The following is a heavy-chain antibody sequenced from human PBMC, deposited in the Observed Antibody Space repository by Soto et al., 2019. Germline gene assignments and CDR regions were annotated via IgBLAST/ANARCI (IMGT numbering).Heavy chain of an antibody. CDR3: ARGGTVSTA. Sequence: VQLVESGGGLVQPGGSLRLSCAASGFSISTPSMNWVRQAPGKGLEWVSFISSGNNAIYYAAPVKGRFQISRDIAKKSVYLQMNRLGAEDTAVYYCARGGTVSTAWGQGTRVTVSP. J-gene: IGHJ5*02. D-gene: IGHD4-4*01. V-gene: IGHV3-48*01. CDR2: ISSGNNAI. CDR1: GFSISTPS.